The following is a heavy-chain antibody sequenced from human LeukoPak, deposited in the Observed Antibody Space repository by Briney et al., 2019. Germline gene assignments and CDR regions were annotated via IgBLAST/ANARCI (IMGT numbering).Heavy chain of an antibody. CDR1: GFTFSSYS. CDR3: ASSGSYRFDY. Sequence: GGSLRLSCAASGFTFSSYSMNWVRQAPGKGLEWVSHITASGTAMFYADSVKGRFTISRDNAKNSLYLQMNSLRDKDTAVYYCASSGSYRFDYWGQGTLVTVSS. CDR2: ITASGTAM. D-gene: IGHD1-26*01. J-gene: IGHJ4*02. V-gene: IGHV3-48*02.